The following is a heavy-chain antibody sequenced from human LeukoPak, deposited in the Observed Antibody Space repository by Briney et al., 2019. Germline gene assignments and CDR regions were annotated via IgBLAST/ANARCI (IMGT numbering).Heavy chain of an antibody. J-gene: IGHJ4*02. V-gene: IGHV4-39*07. D-gene: IGHD3-22*01. CDR2: IFHSGST. CDR1: GGSISSSSYY. CDR3: ARLITMIVEN. Sequence: SETLSLTCTVSGGSISSSSYYWGWIRQPPGKGLEWIGSIFHSGSTYYNPSLKSRVTISKDTSKNQFSLNLTSVTAADTAVYYCARLITMIVENWGQGTLVTVSS.